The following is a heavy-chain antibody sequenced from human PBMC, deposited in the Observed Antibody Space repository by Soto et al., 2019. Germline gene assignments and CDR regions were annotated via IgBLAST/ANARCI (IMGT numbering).Heavy chain of an antibody. V-gene: IGHV2-5*02. CDR1: GFSLSTSGVG. CDR2: IYWDDDK. Sequence: QITLKESGPTLVKPTQTLTLTCTFSGFSLSTSGVGVGWIRQPPGKALEWLALIYWDDDKRYSPSLKSRLTITKDTTKKQVVLTMTNVDPFDTATYYCVHSPLFWSGYYNQCYYYGMDVWGQGTTVTVSS. J-gene: IGHJ6*02. D-gene: IGHD3-3*01. CDR3: VHSPLFWSGYYNQCYYYGMDV.